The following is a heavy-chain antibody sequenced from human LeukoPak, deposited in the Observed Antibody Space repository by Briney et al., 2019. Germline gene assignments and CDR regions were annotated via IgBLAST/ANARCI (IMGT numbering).Heavy chain of an antibody. J-gene: IGHJ4*02. CDR3: ARVQGSGWYVDY. CDR1: GFTFSSSW. D-gene: IGHD6-19*01. CDR2: ISSNGGST. V-gene: IGHV3-64*01. Sequence: PGGSLRLSCAASGFTFSSSWMHWVRQAPGKGLEYVSAISSNGGSTSYANSVKGRFTISRDNSKNTLYLQMGSLRAEDMAVYYCARVQGSGWYVDYWGQGTLVTVSS.